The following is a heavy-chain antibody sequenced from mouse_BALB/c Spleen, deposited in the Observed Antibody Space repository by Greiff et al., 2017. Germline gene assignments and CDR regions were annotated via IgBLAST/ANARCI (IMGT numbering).Heavy chain of an antibody. CDR3: ARHDGGYFDY. CDR2: ISSGGSYT. V-gene: IGHV5-6*03. Sequence: EVKLVESGGGLVKPGGSLKLSCAASGFTFSSYGMSWVRQTPDKRLEWVATISSGGSYTYYPDSVKGRFTISRDNAKNTLYLQMSSLKSEDTAMYYCARHDGGYFDYWGQGTTLTVSS. D-gene: IGHD1-2*01. J-gene: IGHJ2*01. CDR1: GFTFSSYG.